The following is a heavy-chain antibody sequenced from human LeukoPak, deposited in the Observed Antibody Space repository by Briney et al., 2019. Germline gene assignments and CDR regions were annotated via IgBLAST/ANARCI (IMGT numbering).Heavy chain of an antibody. V-gene: IGHV5-51*01. D-gene: IGHD6-13*01. CDR1: GNSLTSMW. J-gene: IGHJ5*02. CDR3: ARGSYSNSWFRFPS. CDR2: IFPGDSDT. Sequence: GESLKISCKVSGNSLTSMWIAWVRQTPGKGLEWMGVIFPGDSDTRYSPSFEGQVTMTADKSTNTAFLQWDSLKASDTGMYYCARGSYSNSWFRFPSWGQGTLVTVSS.